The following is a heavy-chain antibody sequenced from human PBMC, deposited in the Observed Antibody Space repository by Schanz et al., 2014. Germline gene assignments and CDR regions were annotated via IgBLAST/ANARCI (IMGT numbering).Heavy chain of an antibody. CDR2: ISDDGSGK. D-gene: IGHD5-12*01. CDR3: AKEKGGHSGYDLVS. V-gene: IGHV3-30*18. CDR1: GFTFSRYG. J-gene: IGHJ5*02. Sequence: VQLVESGGGVVRPGRSLRLSCAASGFTFSRYGMHWVRQAPGKGLEWVAVISDDGSGKYSADSVKGRFTISRDNSKNMVFLQMTSLRAEDTAVYYCAKEKGGHSGYDLVSWGQGTLLIVSS.